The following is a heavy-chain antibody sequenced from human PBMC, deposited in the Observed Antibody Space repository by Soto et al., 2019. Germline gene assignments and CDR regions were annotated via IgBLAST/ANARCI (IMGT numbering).Heavy chain of an antibody. CDR3: ARIPRYSFPTSDDLDS. CDR1: GYTFTSYD. D-gene: IGHD5-18*01. J-gene: IGHJ4*02. V-gene: IGHV1-8*01. Sequence: ASVKVSCKASGYTFTSYDINWVRQATGQGLEWMGWMNPNSGNTNYAEKFQGRLTVTADGSTNTAYMELNSLTSEDTAVYYCARIPRYSFPTSDDLDSWGQGTLVTVYS. CDR2: MNPNSGNT.